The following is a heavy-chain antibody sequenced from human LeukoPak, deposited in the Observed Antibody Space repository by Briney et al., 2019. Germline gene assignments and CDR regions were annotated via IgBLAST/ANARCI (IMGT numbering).Heavy chain of an antibody. CDR1: GYSISSGYY. CDR2: IYHSGST. CDR3: ASSSSSFYYYYMDV. J-gene: IGHJ6*03. D-gene: IGHD6-6*01. Sequence: SETLSLTCAVSGYSISSGYYWGWIRQPPGKGLEWIGSIYHSGSTYYNPSLKSRVTISVDTSKNQFSLKLSSVTAADTAVYYCASSSSSFYYYYMDVWGKGTTVTVSS. V-gene: IGHV4-38-2*01.